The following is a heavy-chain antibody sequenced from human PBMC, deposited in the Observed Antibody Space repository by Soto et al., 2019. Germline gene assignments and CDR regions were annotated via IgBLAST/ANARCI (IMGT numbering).Heavy chain of an antibody. CDR3: ARSGYRSWVDY. Sequence: EVQLVESGGGLVQPGGSLRLSCAASGFTVSSNYMSWVRQAPGKGLELVSVIYSGGSTYYADSVKGRFTISRDNSKNTLYLQMNSLRAEDTAVYYCARSGYRSWVDYWGQGTLVTVSS. J-gene: IGHJ4*02. CDR2: IYSGGST. D-gene: IGHD3-3*01. V-gene: IGHV3-66*01. CDR1: GFTVSSNY.